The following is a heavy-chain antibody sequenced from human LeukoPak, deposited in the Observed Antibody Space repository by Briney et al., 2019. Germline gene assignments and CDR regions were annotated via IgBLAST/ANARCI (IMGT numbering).Heavy chain of an antibody. V-gene: IGHV4-34*01. J-gene: IGHJ4*02. CDR1: GGSFSGYY. Sequence: SETLSLTRAVYGGSFSGYYWSWIRQPPGKGLEWIGEINHSGSTNYNPSLKSRVTISVDTSKNQFSLKLSSVTAADTAVYYCARHAAEMATIYFDYWGQGTLVTVSS. CDR2: INHSGST. CDR3: ARHAAEMATIYFDY. D-gene: IGHD5-24*01.